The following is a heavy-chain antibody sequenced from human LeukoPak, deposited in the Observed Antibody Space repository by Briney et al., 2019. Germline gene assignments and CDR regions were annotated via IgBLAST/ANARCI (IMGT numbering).Heavy chain of an antibody. CDR2: INPDSGAT. Sequence: ASVKVSCRASGYTFTDYYMHWVRQAPGQGLEWMGWINPDSGATKYAQKFQGRVTMTTDTTISTAYMELNRLRSDDTAVYYCASALNTPRSSWGQGTLVTASS. J-gene: IGHJ4*02. V-gene: IGHV1-2*02. CDR3: ASALNTPRSS. CDR1: GYTFTDYY. D-gene: IGHD6-13*01.